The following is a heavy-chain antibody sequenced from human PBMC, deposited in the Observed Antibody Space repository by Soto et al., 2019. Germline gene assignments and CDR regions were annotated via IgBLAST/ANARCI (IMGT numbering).Heavy chain of an antibody. Sequence: SVKVSCKASRGTFGSYAIRWVRQAPGQGLEWMGGIIPIFGTANYAQKFQGRVTITADESTSTAYMELRSLRSEDTAVYYCESGYCSSTSCYMDVWGQGTTVTVSS. J-gene: IGHJ6*02. D-gene: IGHD2-2*03. V-gene: IGHV1-69*13. CDR1: RGTFGSYA. CDR2: IIPIFGTA. CDR3: ESGYCSSTSCYMDV.